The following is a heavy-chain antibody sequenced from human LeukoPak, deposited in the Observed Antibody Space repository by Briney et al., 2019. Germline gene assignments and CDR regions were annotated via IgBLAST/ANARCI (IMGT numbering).Heavy chain of an antibody. J-gene: IGHJ3*02. Sequence: SVKVSCKASGYTFTSYGISWVRQAPGQGLEWMGGIIPIFGTANYAQKFQGRVTITADESTSTAYMELSGLRSEDTAVYYCARDARPYYYDSSGYHGYAFDIWGQGTMVTVFS. V-gene: IGHV1-69*13. CDR1: GYTFTSYG. CDR3: ARDARPYYYDSSGYHGYAFDI. D-gene: IGHD3-22*01. CDR2: IIPIFGTA.